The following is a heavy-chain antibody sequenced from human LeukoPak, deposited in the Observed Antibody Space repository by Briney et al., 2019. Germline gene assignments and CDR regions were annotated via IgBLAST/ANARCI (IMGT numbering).Heavy chain of an antibody. Sequence: PGGSLRLSCAASGFTFSSYWMSWVRQAPGKGLEWVAVISYDGSNKYYADSVKGRFTISRDNSKNTLYLQMNSLRAEDTAVYYCARHFDGDPYYFDYWGQGTLVTVSS. V-gene: IGHV3-30*03. CDR3: ARHFDGDPYYFDY. J-gene: IGHJ4*02. CDR2: ISYDGSNK. D-gene: IGHD3-9*01. CDR1: GFTFSSYW.